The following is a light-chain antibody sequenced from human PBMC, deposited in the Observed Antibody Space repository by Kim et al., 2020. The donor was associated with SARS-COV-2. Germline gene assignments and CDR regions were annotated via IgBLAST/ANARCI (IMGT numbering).Light chain of an antibody. J-gene: IGLJ3*02. CDR1: SSDVGSYNL. CDR2: EVN. Sequence: GQSSTISCTGTSSDVGSYNLVSWYQQHPGKAPKLMIYEVNKRPSGVSKRFSGSKSGNTASLTISGLQAEDEADYYCCSYAGSSTLVFGGGTQLTVL. CDR3: CSYAGSSTLV. V-gene: IGLV2-23*02.